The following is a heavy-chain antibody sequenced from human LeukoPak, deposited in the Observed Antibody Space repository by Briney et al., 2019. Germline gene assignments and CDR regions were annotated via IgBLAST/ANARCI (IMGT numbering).Heavy chain of an antibody. Sequence: GGSLRLSCAASGFTFSSYWMSWVRQAPGKGLEWVANIKQDGSEKYYVDSVKGRFTISRDNAKNSLYLQMNSLRAEDTAVYYCARDGTSRYSSSWYVDYWGQGTLVTVSS. D-gene: IGHD6-13*01. V-gene: IGHV3-7*01. CDR3: ARDGTSRYSSSWYVDY. CDR2: IKQDGSEK. J-gene: IGHJ4*02. CDR1: GFTFSSYW.